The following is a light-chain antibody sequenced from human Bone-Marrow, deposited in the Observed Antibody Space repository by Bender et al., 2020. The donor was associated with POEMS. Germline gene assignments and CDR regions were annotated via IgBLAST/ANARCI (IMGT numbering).Light chain of an antibody. Sequence: SYVLTQPPSVSVAPGQTASITCGGNDIGRKSANWYQQRPGQAPVLVVYDDSDRPSGIPDRFSGSRSGTSASLAITGLQAEDEADYYCQSYDSGLTVHVVFGGGTKLTVL. V-gene: IGLV3-21*02. CDR3: QSYDSGLTVHVV. CDR2: DDS. CDR1: DIGRKS. J-gene: IGLJ2*01.